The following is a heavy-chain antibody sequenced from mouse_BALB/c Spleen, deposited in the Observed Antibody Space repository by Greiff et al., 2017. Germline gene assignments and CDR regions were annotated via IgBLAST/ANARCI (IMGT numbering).Heavy chain of an antibody. Sequence: VKLVESGPGLVAPSQSLSITCTVSGFSLTSYGVHWVRQPPGKGLEWLGVIWAGGSTNYNSALMSRLSISKDNSKSQVFLKMNSLQTDDTAMYYCARKKYGNYSAWFAYWGQGTLVTVSA. J-gene: IGHJ3*01. CDR2: IWAGGST. CDR1: GFSLTSYG. V-gene: IGHV2-9*02. CDR3: ARKKYGNYSAWFAY. D-gene: IGHD2-10*02.